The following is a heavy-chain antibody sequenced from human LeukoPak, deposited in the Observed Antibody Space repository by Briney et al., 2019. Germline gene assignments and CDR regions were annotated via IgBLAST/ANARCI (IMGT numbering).Heavy chain of an antibody. CDR2: IYSGGST. V-gene: IGHV3-53*04. J-gene: IGHJ6*02. CDR1: GFTFSNYA. D-gene: IGHD2-15*01. Sequence: GGSLRLSCAASGFTFSNYAMNWVRQAPGKGLECVSVIYSGGSTKYADSVKGRFIVSRHNSENTLYLQLSSLRPEDTAVYYCTKVVSGGGNFVMDVWGQGTTVTVSS. CDR3: TKVVSGGGNFVMDV.